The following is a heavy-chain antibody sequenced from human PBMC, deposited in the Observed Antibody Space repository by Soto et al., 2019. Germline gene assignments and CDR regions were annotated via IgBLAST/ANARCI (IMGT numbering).Heavy chain of an antibody. CDR2: VSNTATT. V-gene: IGHV4-59*01. CDR1: GASIINYY. CDR3: ARDQGIAVAVFDY. J-gene: IGHJ4*02. D-gene: IGHD6-19*01. Sequence: SETLSLTCTVSGASIINYYWAWIRQSPGGGLESIGYVSNTATTTYNPSLKNRVTISVDMSKNQISLKLSSVTAADTAVYYCARDQGIAVAVFDYWGQGTLVTVSS.